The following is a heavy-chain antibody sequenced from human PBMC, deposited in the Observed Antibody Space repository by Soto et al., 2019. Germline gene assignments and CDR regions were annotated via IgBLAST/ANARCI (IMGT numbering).Heavy chain of an antibody. D-gene: IGHD4-17*01. CDR1: CYSISSGYY. V-gene: IGHV4-38-2*01. CDR3: FRVGYGEPRNHIDY. CDR2: IYHSGST. J-gene: IGHJ4*02. Sequence: PSEPLSLTCAVSCYSISSGYYWGWIRQPPGKGLEWIGSIYHSGSTYYNPSLKSRVTISVDTSKNQFSLKLSSVAAADTAVYYCFRVGYGEPRNHIDYWGQGNLVTGSS.